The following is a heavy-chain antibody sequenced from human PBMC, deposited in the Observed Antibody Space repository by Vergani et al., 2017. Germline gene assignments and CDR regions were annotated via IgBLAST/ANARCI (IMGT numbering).Heavy chain of an antibody. Sequence: QVQLVESGGGVVQPGRSLRLSCAASGFTFSSYGMHWVRQAPGKGLEWVAVIWYDGSNKYYADSVKGRFTISRDNPKNTLYLQMNSLRAEDTAVYYCARDCSSGCLDYWGQGTLVTVSS. CDR3: ARDCSSGCLDY. J-gene: IGHJ4*02. CDR2: IWYDGSNK. V-gene: IGHV3-33*01. CDR1: GFTFSSYG. D-gene: IGHD6-19*01.